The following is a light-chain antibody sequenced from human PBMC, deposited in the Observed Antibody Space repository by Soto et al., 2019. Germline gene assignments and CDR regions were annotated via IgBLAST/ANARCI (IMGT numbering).Light chain of an antibody. J-gene: IGKJ1*01. CDR3: QQYHIFSGT. V-gene: IGKV1-5*03. Sequence: DIQMTQSPSTLSASVGDRVTITCRASQTIDIWLAWYQQRPRKPPNLLIYKASTLASGVPSRFSSSGSGTEFTLTINILEPDDFATYYCQQYHIFSGTFGQVTEVYIK. CDR1: QTIDIW. CDR2: KAS.